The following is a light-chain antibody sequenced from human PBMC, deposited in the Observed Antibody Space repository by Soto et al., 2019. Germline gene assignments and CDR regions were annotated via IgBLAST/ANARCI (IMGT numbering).Light chain of an antibody. J-gene: IGKJ3*01. CDR1: QSVSSNY. CDR3: QHYSYARYFS. CDR2: GVS. Sequence: EIVLTQSPGTLSLSPGERATLSCRASQSVSSNYLAWYQQKPGQAPRLLYYGVSSRATGIPDRFSGSGSGTDFTLTISRLEPEDFAVYYCQHYSYARYFSFGPGTKVEIK. V-gene: IGKV3-20*01.